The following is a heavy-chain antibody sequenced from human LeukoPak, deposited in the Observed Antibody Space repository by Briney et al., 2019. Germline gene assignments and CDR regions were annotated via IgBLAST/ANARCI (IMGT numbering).Heavy chain of an antibody. Sequence: PSETLSLTCTVSGGSISSSSYYWSWIRQPAGKGLEWIGRIYTSGSTNYNPSLKSRVTMSVDTSKNQFSLKLSSVTAADTAVYYCARGVTAEIDYWGQGTLVTVSS. CDR1: GGSISSSSYY. CDR2: IYTSGST. J-gene: IGHJ4*02. V-gene: IGHV4-61*02. D-gene: IGHD2-21*02. CDR3: ARGVTAEIDY.